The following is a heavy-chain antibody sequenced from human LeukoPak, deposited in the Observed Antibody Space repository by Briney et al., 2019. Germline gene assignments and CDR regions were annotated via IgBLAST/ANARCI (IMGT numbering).Heavy chain of an antibody. J-gene: IGHJ4*02. Sequence: GGSLRLSCVASGFSSHIYVMSWVRQAPGKGLEWVSSINDSGDNINYADSVKGRFSISRDNSKSTLYLQMNSLRPEDTAVYYCAKDRYRPKVVPAARGASDYWGQGTLVTVSS. D-gene: IGHD2-2*01. CDR1: GFSSHIYV. CDR2: INDSGDNI. CDR3: AKDRYRPKVVPAARGASDY. V-gene: IGHV3-23*01.